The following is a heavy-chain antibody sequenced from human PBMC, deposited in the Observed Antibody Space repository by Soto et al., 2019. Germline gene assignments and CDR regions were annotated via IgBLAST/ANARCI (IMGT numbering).Heavy chain of an antibody. Sequence: GASVKVSCKASGGTFSSYAISWVRQAPGQGLEWMGWISAYNGNTNYAQKLQGRVTMTTDTSTSTAYMELRSLRSDDTAVYYCARDPKSYYYDSSGYYIWGQGTLVTVSS. CDR2: ISAYNGNT. D-gene: IGHD3-22*01. CDR3: ARDPKSYYYDSSGYYI. J-gene: IGHJ4*02. CDR1: GGTFSSYA. V-gene: IGHV1-18*01.